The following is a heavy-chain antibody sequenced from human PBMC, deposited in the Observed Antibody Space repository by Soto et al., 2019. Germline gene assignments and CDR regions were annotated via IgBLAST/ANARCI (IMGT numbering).Heavy chain of an antibody. Sequence: EVQLVESGGGLVQPGGSLRLSCAASGFTFSSYEMNWVRQAPGKGLEWVSYIISGSTIYYADSVKGRFTISRDNAKNSLYLQMNSLRAEDTAVYYCARDYGSGWFFDYWGQGTLFTVSS. J-gene: IGHJ4*02. V-gene: IGHV3-48*03. CDR2: IISGSTI. CDR1: GFTFSSYE. CDR3: ARDYGSGWFFDY. D-gene: IGHD6-19*01.